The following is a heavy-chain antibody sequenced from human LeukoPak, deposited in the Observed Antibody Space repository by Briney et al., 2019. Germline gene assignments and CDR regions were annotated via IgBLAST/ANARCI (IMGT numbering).Heavy chain of an antibody. J-gene: IGHJ4*02. CDR2: IYYSGST. Sequence: PSQTLSLTCTVSGGSISSGGYYWSWIRQHPGKGLEWIGYIYYSGSTYYNPSLKSRVTISVDTSKNQFSLKLSSVTAADTAVYCCARGDPIFGVVFTFDYWGQGTLVTVSS. CDR3: ARGDPIFGVVFTFDY. V-gene: IGHV4-31*03. D-gene: IGHD3-3*01. CDR1: GGSISSGGYY.